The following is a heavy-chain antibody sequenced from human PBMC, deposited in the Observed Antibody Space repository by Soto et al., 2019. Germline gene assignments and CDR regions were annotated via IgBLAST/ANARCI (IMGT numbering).Heavy chain of an antibody. J-gene: IGHJ6*03. CDR2: IYYSGST. Sequence: PSETLSLTCTVSGGSISSYYWSWIRQPPGKGLEWIGYIYYSGSTNYNPSLKSRVTISVDTSKNQFSLKLSSVTAADTAVYYCAQWGGVTNFHYYYMDVWGKGTTVTVSS. V-gene: IGHV4-59*08. CDR1: GGSISSYY. D-gene: IGHD2-21*02. CDR3: AQWGGVTNFHYYYMDV.